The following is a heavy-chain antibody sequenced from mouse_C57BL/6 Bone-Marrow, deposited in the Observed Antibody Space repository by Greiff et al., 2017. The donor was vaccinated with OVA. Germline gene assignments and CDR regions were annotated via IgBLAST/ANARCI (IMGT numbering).Heavy chain of an antibody. J-gene: IGHJ3*01. Sequence: EVQLQQSGTVLARPGASVKMSCKTSGYTFTSYWMHWVKQRPGQGLEWIGAIYPGNSDTSYNQKFKGKAKLTAVTSASTAYMELSSLTNEDSAVYYCARYGDYDGWFAYWGQGTLVTVSA. V-gene: IGHV1-5*01. D-gene: IGHD2-4*01. CDR1: GYTFTSYW. CDR3: ARYGDYDGWFAY. CDR2: IYPGNSDT.